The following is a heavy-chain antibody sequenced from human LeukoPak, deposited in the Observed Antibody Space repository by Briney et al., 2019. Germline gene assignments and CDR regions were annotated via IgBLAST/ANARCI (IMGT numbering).Heavy chain of an antibody. J-gene: IGHJ3*02. Sequence: GGSLRLSCAASGFTFSSYSMNWVRQAPGKGLEWVSYISSSSSTIYYADSVKGRFTISRDNSKNTLYLQMNSLRAEDTAVYYCAKIPAELRYFDWLPHDAFDIWGQGTMVTVSS. CDR2: ISSSSSTI. V-gene: IGHV3-48*01. CDR1: GFTFSSYS. CDR3: AKIPAELRYFDWLPHDAFDI. D-gene: IGHD3-9*01.